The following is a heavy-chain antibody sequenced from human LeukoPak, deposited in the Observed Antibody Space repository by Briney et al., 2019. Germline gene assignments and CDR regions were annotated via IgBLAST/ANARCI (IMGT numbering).Heavy chain of an antibody. Sequence: GGSLRLSCVVSGFTVSSNYMSWVRQAPGEGLEWVSVLYSGGNTYHADSVKGRFTISRDNSKNTLYLQMNSLRAEDTAVYYCAREGASSSFGYWGQGTLVTVSS. J-gene: IGHJ4*02. CDR2: LYSGGNT. D-gene: IGHD6-13*01. CDR1: GFTVSSNY. CDR3: AREGASSSFGY. V-gene: IGHV3-53*01.